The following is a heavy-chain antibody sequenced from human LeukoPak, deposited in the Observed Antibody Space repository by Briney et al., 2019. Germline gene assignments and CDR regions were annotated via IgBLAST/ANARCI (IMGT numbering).Heavy chain of an antibody. J-gene: IGHJ4*02. CDR3: ARRIPEGGSGSYTFDY. Sequence: TSETLSLTCTVSGGSISSSSYYWGWIRQPPGKGLEWIGSIYYSGSTYYNPSLKSRVTISVDTSKNQFSLKLSSVTAADTAVYYCARRIPEGGSGSYTFDYWGQGTLVTVSS. D-gene: IGHD3-10*01. CDR2: IYYSGST. CDR1: GGSISSSSYY. V-gene: IGHV4-39*07.